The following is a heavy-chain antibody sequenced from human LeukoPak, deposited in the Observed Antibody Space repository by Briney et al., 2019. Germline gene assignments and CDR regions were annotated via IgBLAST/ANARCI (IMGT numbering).Heavy chain of an antibody. Sequence: SGGSLRLSCAASGFTFYSYAMTWVRQAPGKGLEWVSAISGSGGSTYYADPVKGRFTISRDNSKNTLYLQMSSLRAEDTALYYCAKYNSDWYDDYWGQGTLVTVSS. D-gene: IGHD6-19*01. CDR3: AKYNSDWYDDY. CDR2: ISGSGGST. V-gene: IGHV3-23*01. J-gene: IGHJ4*02. CDR1: GFTFYSYA.